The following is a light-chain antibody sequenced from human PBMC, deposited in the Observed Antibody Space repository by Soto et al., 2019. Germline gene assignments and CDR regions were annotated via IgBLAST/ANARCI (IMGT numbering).Light chain of an antibody. Sequence: LSTQSPATLSLSAGKRATLSCRASESVDFHLAWYQQKPGQAPRLLIYDASVRATGTPARLSGSGSGTDFTLTISSLEPEDFALYYCQQRSNWPTFGQGTRLEIK. CDR3: QQRSNWPT. J-gene: IGKJ5*01. V-gene: IGKV3-11*01. CDR1: ESVDFH. CDR2: DAS.